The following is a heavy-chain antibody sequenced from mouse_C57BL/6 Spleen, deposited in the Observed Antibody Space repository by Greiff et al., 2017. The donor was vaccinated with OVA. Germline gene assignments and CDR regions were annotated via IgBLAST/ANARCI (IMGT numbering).Heavy chain of an antibody. Sequence: VQLKESGGGLVKPGGSLKLSCAASGFTFSSYTMSWVRQTPEKRLEWVATISGGGGNTYYPDSVKGRFTISRDNAKNTLYLQMGSLRSEDTALYYCARQNYGSRWFAYWGQGTLVTVSA. J-gene: IGHJ3*01. V-gene: IGHV5-9*01. D-gene: IGHD1-1*01. CDR3: ARQNYGSRWFAY. CDR1: GFTFSSYT. CDR2: ISGGGGNT.